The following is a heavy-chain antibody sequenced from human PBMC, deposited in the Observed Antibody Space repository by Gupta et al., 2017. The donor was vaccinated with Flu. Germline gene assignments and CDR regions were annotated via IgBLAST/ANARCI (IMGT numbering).Heavy chain of an antibody. D-gene: IGHD2-21*02. Sequence: QVQLQESGPGLVKPSETLSLTCAVSGYSISSGYYWGWIRQPPGKGLEWIGSIYHSGSTYYNPSLKSRVTISVDTSKNQFSLKLSSVTAADTAVYYCARGRVVVTATPDYWGQGTLVTVSS. CDR2: IYHSGST. CDR1: GYSISSGYY. V-gene: IGHV4-38-2*01. J-gene: IGHJ4*02. CDR3: ARGRVVVTATPDY.